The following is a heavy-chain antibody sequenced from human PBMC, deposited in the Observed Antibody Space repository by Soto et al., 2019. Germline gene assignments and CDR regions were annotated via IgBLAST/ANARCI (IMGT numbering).Heavy chain of an antibody. V-gene: IGHV3-23*01. CDR2: ITAGRSAT. CDR1: GFTFRNHA. CDR3: VRDPLIDY. Sequence: GGSLRLSCAASGFTFRNHAMTWVRQAPGQGLEYVSSITAGRSATFYAASVRGRFAISRDNGKSTLYLQMNSLRAEDTAVYYCVRDPLIDYWGQGTLVTVSS. J-gene: IGHJ4*02.